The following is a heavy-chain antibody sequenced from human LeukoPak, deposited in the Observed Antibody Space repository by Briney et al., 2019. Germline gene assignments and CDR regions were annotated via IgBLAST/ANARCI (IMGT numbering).Heavy chain of an antibody. D-gene: IGHD6-13*01. CDR1: GGSISSYY. CDR3: ARVSQQGGEYWYFDL. V-gene: IGHV4-59*01. Sequence: SETLSLTCTVSGGSISSYYWSWIRQPPGKGLEWIGYIYYSGSTNYNPSLKSRVAISVDTSKNQFSLNLNSVTAADTAVYYCARVSQQGGEYWYFDLWGRGTLVTVSS. CDR2: IYYSGST. J-gene: IGHJ2*01.